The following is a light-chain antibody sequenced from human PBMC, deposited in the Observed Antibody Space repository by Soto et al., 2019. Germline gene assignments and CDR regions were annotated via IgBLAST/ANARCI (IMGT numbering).Light chain of an antibody. V-gene: IGKV1-39*01. CDR3: QQSYSTPPT. CDR1: QTIGRN. CDR2: TSS. Sequence: IHMTHSPASLSASIGDIVTISFRASQTIGRNLNWYQQKPGKAPTLLMFTSSSLQSGVPSRFSGSGSGTDFILTISSLQPEDFATYYCQQSYSTPPTFGQGTKVDIK. J-gene: IGKJ1*01.